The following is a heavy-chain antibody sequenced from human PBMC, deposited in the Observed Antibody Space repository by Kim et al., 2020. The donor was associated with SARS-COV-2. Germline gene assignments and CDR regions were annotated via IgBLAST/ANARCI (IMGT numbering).Heavy chain of an antibody. Sequence: GGSLRLSCAASGFTFSSYWRHWVRQAPGKGLGWVSRINSDGSSTSYADSVKDRFTISRDNAKNTLYLQMNSLRAEDTAVYYCAREGVGYSYGRNFDYWGQGTLVTVSS. V-gene: IGHV3-74*01. D-gene: IGHD5-18*01. CDR3: AREGVGYSYGRNFDY. CDR1: GFTFSSYW. CDR2: INSDGSST. J-gene: IGHJ4*02.